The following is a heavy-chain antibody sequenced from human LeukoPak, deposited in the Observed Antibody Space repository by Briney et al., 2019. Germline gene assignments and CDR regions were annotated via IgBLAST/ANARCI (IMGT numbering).Heavy chain of an antibody. D-gene: IGHD3-16*02. CDR3: ARHGAFGGVVALDY. Sequence: GGSLRLSCAASGFTFSSYEMNWVRQAPGKGLEWVSYISSSGSTIYYADSVKGRFTISRDNAKNSLYLQMNSLRAEDTAVYYCARHGAFGGVVALDYWGQGTLVTVSS. J-gene: IGHJ4*02. CDR1: GFTFSSYE. V-gene: IGHV3-48*03. CDR2: ISSSGSTI.